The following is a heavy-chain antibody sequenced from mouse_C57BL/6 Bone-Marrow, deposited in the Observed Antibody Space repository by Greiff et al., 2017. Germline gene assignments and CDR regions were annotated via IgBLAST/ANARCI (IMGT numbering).Heavy chain of an antibody. J-gene: IGHJ1*03. Sequence: QVQLKQSGAELARPGASLKLSCKASGYTFTSYGISWVKQRTGQGLEWIGEIYPRSGNTYYNEKFNGKATLTADKSSSTAYMELRSLTSEDSAVYFCARYGNYWYFDVWGTGTTVTVSS. V-gene: IGHV1-81*01. CDR2: IYPRSGNT. CDR1: GYTFTSYG. CDR3: ARYGNYWYFDV. D-gene: IGHD2-1*01.